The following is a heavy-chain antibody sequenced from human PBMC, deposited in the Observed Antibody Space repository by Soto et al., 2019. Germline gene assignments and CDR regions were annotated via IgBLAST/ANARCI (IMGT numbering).Heavy chain of an antibody. CDR1: GFTFSSYA. V-gene: IGHV3-30*04. CDR2: ISYDGSKE. J-gene: IGHJ4*02. CDR3: VRDAGVQVWHLDN. Sequence: QVQLVESGGGVVQPGRSLRLSCATSGFTFSSYALHWVRQAPGKGLEGVAVISYDGSKEYYADSVKGRFTISRDNSMNTLHLQMSGLRPEDTAVYYCVRDAGVQVWHLDNWGQGQLVTVSS.